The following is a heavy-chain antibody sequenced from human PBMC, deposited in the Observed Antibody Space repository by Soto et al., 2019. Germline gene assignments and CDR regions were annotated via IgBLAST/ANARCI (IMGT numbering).Heavy chain of an antibody. CDR3: AADPGMYSSSWYRYYYGMDV. CDR1: GFTFTSSV. V-gene: IGHV1-58*01. Sequence: GASVKVSCKASGFTFTSSVVQWVRQARGQRLEWIGWIVVGSGNTNYAQKFQERVTITRDMSTSTAYMELSSLRSEDTAVYYCAADPGMYSSSWYRYYYGMDVWGQGTTVTVSS. CDR2: IVVGSGNT. D-gene: IGHD6-13*01. J-gene: IGHJ6*02.